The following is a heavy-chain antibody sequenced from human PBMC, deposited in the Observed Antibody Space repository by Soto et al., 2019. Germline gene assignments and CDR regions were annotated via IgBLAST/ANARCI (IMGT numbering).Heavy chain of an antibody. V-gene: IGHV1-46*01. D-gene: IGHD6-6*01. CDR1: GYTFTSYY. Sequence: ASVKVSCKASGYTFTSYYMHWVRQAPGQGLEWMGIINPSGGSTNYAQKFQGRVTITADESTSTAYMELSSLRSEDTAVYYCARDRGYSSSRGWFDPWGQGTLVTVSS. CDR2: INPSGGST. CDR3: ARDRGYSSSRGWFDP. J-gene: IGHJ5*02.